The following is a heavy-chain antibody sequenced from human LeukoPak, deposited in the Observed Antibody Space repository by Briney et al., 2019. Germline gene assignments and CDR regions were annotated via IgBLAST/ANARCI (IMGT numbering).Heavy chain of an antibody. Sequence: PSETLSLTCTVSGDSISSSRYYWDWIRQPPGKGLEWIGNIYYSGSTFYNPSLQSRVTISVDTSKNQFSLNLSSVTAADTVVYYCARRLNGMAAIGRYFDYWGQGTLVTVSS. CDR1: GDSISSSRYY. D-gene: IGHD5-24*01. CDR3: ARRLNGMAAIGRYFDY. V-gene: IGHV4-39*01. J-gene: IGHJ4*02. CDR2: IYYSGST.